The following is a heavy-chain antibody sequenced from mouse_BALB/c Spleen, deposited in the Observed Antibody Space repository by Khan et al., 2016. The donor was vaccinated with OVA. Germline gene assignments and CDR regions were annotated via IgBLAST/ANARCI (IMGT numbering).Heavy chain of an antibody. J-gene: IGHJ2*01. CDR1: GYSITSGYG. V-gene: IGHV3-2*02. CDR2: ISYSGST. Sequence: EVQLQESGPGLVKPSQSLSLTCTVTGYSITSGYGWNWIRQFPGNQLEWMGYISYSGSTNYNPSLNSLILITRDTAKNQFFLQLNSVTTEDTATYYCDRTARIKYWGQGTTLTVSS. CDR3: DRTARIKY. D-gene: IGHD1-2*01.